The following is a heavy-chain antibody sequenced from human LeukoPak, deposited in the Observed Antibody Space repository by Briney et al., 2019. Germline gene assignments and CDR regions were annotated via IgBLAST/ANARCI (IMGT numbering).Heavy chain of an antibody. CDR2: ICWNDDK. J-gene: IGHJ4*02. CDR3: AHRSQVLVGATALYYFDY. Sequence: SGPTLVKPTQTLTLTCTFSGFSLSTSGVGVGWIRQPPGKALEWLALICWNDDKRYSPSLKSRLTITKDTSKNQVVLTMTNMDPVETATFYCAHRSQVLVGATALYYFDYWGQGTLVTVSS. D-gene: IGHD1-26*01. CDR1: GFSLSTSGVG. V-gene: IGHV2-5*01.